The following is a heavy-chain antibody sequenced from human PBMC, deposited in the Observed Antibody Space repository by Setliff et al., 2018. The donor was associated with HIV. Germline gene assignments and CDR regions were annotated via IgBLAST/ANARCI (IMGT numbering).Heavy chain of an antibody. CDR2: ISSSSSTI. CDR1: GFTFSSYS. Sequence: LRLSCAASGFTFSSYSMNWVRQAPGKGLEWVSYISSSSSTIYYADSVKGRFTISRDNAKNSLYLQMNSLRAEDTAVYYCASALLGMRYFDWLLESDYYYGMDVWGQGTTVTVSS. J-gene: IGHJ6*02. D-gene: IGHD3-9*01. V-gene: IGHV3-48*01. CDR3: ASALLGMRYFDWLLESDYYYGMDV.